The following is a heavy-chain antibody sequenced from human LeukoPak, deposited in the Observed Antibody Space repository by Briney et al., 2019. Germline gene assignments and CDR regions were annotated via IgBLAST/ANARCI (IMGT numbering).Heavy chain of an antibody. CDR2: ISYDGSNK. CDR3: ARAQLEGPVGVLYYGMDV. D-gene: IGHD1-1*01. CDR1: GFTFSSYA. J-gene: IGHJ6*04. V-gene: IGHV3-30*04. Sequence: GGSLRLSSAASGFTFSSYAMHWVRQAPGKGLEWVAVISYDGSNKYYADSVKGRFIISRDNSKNTLYLQMNSLRAEDTAVYYCARAQLEGPVGVLYYGMDVWGKGTTVTVSS.